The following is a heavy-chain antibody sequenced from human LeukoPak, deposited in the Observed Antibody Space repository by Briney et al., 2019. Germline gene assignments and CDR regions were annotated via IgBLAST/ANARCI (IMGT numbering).Heavy chain of an antibody. Sequence: GGSLRLSCAASGLTVSSNYMSWVRQAPGKGLEWVSLIYTDGTTFYADSVKGRFTISRDNSKNTLYLQMNSLRAEDTAVYYCAKDQYCSGGSCYSDYWGQGTLVTVSS. CDR2: IYTDGTT. CDR3: AKDQYCSGGSCYSDY. J-gene: IGHJ4*02. CDR1: GLTVSSNY. D-gene: IGHD2-15*01. V-gene: IGHV3-66*01.